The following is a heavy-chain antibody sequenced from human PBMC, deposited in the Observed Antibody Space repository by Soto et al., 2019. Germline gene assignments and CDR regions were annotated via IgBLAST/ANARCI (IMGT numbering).Heavy chain of an antibody. CDR1: GFTFSSYA. Sequence: GGSLRLSCAASGFTFSSYAMHWVRQAPGKGLEYVSAISSNGGSTYYANSVKSRFTISRDNSKNTLYLQMGSLRAEDMAVYYCARDGGHCSGGSCYSDYYYYMDVWGKGTTVTVSS. CDR2: ISSNGGST. D-gene: IGHD2-15*01. J-gene: IGHJ6*03. CDR3: ARDGGHCSGGSCYSDYYYYMDV. V-gene: IGHV3-64*01.